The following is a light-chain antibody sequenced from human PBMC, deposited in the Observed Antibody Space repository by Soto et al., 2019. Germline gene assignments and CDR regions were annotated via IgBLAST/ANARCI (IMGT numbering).Light chain of an antibody. V-gene: IGLV2-14*01. Sequence: QSALTQPASVSGSPGQSITISCTGTSSDVGGYNYVSWYQQHPGKAPKLMIYDVSNRPSGVSNRFSGSKSGNTASLTISGLQAEDEADYYCSSYTSSSTSVVFGGGTKLTGL. CDR3: SSYTSSSTSVV. J-gene: IGLJ2*01. CDR1: SSDVGGYNY. CDR2: DVS.